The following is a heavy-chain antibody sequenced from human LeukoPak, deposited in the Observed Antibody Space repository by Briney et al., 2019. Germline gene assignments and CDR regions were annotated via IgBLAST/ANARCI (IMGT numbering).Heavy chain of an antibody. CDR1: GINFDIHW. D-gene: IGHD5-12*01. J-gene: IGHJ6*03. CDR2: IRYDGSNK. CDR3: AKDIVATGHYYYYMDV. V-gene: IGHV3-30*02. Sequence: PGGSLRLSCAASGINFDIHWIHWVRQAPGKGLEWVAFIRYDGSNKYYADSVKGRFTISRDNSKNTLYLQMNSLRAEDTAVYYCAKDIVATGHYYYYMDVWGKGTTVTVSS.